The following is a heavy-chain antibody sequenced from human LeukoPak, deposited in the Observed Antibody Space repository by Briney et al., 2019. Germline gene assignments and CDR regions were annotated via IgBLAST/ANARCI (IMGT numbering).Heavy chain of an antibody. J-gene: IGHJ1*01. V-gene: IGHV4-59*12. CDR1: GGSISSYY. D-gene: IGHD5-24*01. CDR3: AKDHMATMSEYFQH. CDR2: IYYSGST. Sequence: SETLSLTCTVSGGSISSYYWSWIRQPPGKGLEWIGYIYYSGSTNYNPSLKSRVTISVDTSKNQFSLKLSSVTAADTAVYYCAKDHMATMSEYFQHWGQGTLVTVSS.